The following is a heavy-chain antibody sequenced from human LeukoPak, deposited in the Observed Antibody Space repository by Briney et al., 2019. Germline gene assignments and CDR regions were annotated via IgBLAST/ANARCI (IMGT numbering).Heavy chain of an antibody. J-gene: IGHJ4*02. V-gene: IGHV7-4-1*02. CDR1: GYTFTSYA. CDR3: ARDLSIAVAGMPGY. Sequence: GASVKVSCTASGYTFTSYAMNWVRQAPGQGLEWMGWINTNTGNPTYAQGFTGRFVFSLDTSLSTAYLQISSLKAEDTAVYYCARDLSIAVAGMPGYWGQGTLVTVSS. D-gene: IGHD6-19*01. CDR2: INTNTGNP.